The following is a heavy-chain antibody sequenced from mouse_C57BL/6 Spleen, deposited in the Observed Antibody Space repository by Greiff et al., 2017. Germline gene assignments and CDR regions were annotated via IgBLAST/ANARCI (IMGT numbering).Heavy chain of an antibody. CDR3: ARGITTVVERDY. D-gene: IGHD1-1*01. V-gene: IGHV1-80*01. CDR2: IYPGDGDT. CDR1: GYAFSSYW. Sequence: VQLQQSGAELVKPGASVKISCKASGYAFSSYWMNWVKQRPGKGLEWIGQIYPGDGDTNYNGKFKGKATLTADKSSSTAYMQLSSLTSEDSAVYFGARGITTVVERDYWGQGTTLTVSS. J-gene: IGHJ2*01.